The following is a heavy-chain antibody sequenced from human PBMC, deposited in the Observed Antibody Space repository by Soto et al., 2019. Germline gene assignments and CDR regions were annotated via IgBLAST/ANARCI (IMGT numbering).Heavy chain of an antibody. V-gene: IGHV1-18*01. CDR3: ARVSSPLRFLERYYYYYMDV. D-gene: IGHD3-3*01. CDR1: GYTFTSYG. J-gene: IGHJ6*03. Sequence: ASVKVSCKASGYTFTSYGISWVRQAPGQGLEWMGWISAYNGNTNYARKLQGRVTMTTDTSTSTAYMELRSLRSDDTAVYYCARVSSPLRFLERYYYYYMDVWGKGTTVTVSS. CDR2: ISAYNGNT.